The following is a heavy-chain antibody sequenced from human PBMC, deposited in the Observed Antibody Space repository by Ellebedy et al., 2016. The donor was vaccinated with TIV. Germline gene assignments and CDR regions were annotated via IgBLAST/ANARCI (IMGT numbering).Heavy chain of an antibody. CDR3: TRGRSSAWYGDDDS. J-gene: IGHJ5*01. Sequence: MPSETLSLTCAVSGASITSDNWWTWVRQTPGKGLEWIGEIFHSGGTNYNPSLNRRVTISLDKSTNHFSLNLASVTAADTAVYYCTRGRSSAWYGDDDSWGRGIQVTVSS. CDR1: GASITSDNW. V-gene: IGHV4-4*02. CDR2: IFHSGGT. D-gene: IGHD6-19*01.